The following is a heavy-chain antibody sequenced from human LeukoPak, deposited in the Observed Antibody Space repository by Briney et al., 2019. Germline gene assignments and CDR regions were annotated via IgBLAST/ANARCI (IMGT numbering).Heavy chain of an antibody. V-gene: IGHV1-69*01. Sequence: ASVKVSCKASGGTFSSYAISWVRQAPGQGLEWMGGIIPIFGTANYAQKFQGRVTITADESMSTAYMELSSLRSEDTAVYYCASDCSGGSCYSYAFDIWGQGTMVTVSS. D-gene: IGHD2-15*01. CDR2: IIPIFGTA. J-gene: IGHJ3*02. CDR3: ASDCSGGSCYSYAFDI. CDR1: GGTFSSYA.